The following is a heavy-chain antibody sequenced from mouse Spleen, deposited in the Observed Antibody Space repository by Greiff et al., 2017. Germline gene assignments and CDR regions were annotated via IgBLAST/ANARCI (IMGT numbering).Heavy chain of an antibody. CDR2: INPSYGST. J-gene: IGHJ2*01. CDR1: GYSFTDYY. Sequence: EVQLQQSGPELVKPGASVKISCKASGYSFTDYYMNWVKQSPGKSLEWIGVINPSYGSTTYNQKFKGKATLTVDQSSSTAYMQLNSLTSEDSAVYYYAKGRRGYFDYWGQGTTLTVSS. V-gene: IGHV1-39*01. CDR3: AKGRRGYFDY.